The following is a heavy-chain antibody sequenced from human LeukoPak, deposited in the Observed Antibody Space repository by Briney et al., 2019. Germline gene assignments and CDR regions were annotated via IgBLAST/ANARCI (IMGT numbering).Heavy chain of an antibody. CDR1: RGSISSYY. CDR3: ASRSLYGSENWVFDY. Sequence: SETLSLTCTVSRGSISSYYWSWIRQPPGKELEWIGYIYYTGTTNYNPSLESRVAISVDTSKNHFSLILNSVTAADTAVYYCASRSLYGSENWVFDYWGQGTLVTVSS. CDR2: IYYTGTT. D-gene: IGHD3-10*01. J-gene: IGHJ4*02. V-gene: IGHV4-59*08.